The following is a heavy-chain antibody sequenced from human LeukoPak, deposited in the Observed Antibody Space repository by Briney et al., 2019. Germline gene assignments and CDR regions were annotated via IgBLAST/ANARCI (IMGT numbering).Heavy chain of an antibody. CDR2: INPNSGGT. D-gene: IGHD6-6*01. J-gene: IGHJ4*02. V-gene: IGHV1-2*02. Sequence: GASVKVSCKASGYTFTGYYMHWVRQVPGQGLEWMGWINPNSGGTNYAQKFQGRVTMTRDTSTSTAYMELSRLRSDDTAVCYCARLYSSSAFDYWGQGTLVTVSS. CDR3: ARLYSSSAFDY. CDR1: GYTFTGYY.